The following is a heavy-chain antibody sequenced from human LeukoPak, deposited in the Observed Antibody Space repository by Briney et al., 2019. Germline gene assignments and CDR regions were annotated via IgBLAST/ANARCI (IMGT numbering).Heavy chain of an antibody. D-gene: IGHD3-16*01. V-gene: IGHV4-39*01. CDR3: ASSSLGGDFYFDY. CDR1: GGSISSSSYY. Sequence: SETLSLTCTVSGGSISSSSYYWGWIRQPPGKGLEWIGSIYYSGSTYYNPSLKSRVTISVDTPKNQFSLKLSSVTAADTAVYYCASSSLGGDFYFDYWGQGTLVTVSS. J-gene: IGHJ4*02. CDR2: IYYSGST.